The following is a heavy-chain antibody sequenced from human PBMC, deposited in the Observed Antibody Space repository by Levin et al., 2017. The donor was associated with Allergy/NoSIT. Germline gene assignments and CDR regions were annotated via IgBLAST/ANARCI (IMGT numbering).Heavy chain of an antibody. D-gene: IGHD5-12*01. J-gene: IGHJ3*02. CDR3: ARESVSGYSGYDFAAFDI. CDR1: GFTFSSYG. CDR2: IWYDGSNK. V-gene: IGHV3-33*01. Sequence: GGSLRLSCAASGFTFSSYGMHWVRQAPGKGLEWVAVIWYDGSNKYYADSVKGRFTISRDNSKNTLYLQMNSLRAEDTAVYYCARESVSGYSGYDFAAFDIWGQGTMVTVSS.